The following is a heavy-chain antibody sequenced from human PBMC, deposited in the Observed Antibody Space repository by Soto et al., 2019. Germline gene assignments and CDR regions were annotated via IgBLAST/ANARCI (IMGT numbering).Heavy chain of an antibody. V-gene: IGHV4-31*03. D-gene: IGHD6-13*01. CDR1: GVSISSGYF. CDR2: ISYTGTT. Sequence: SETLSLTCTVSGVSISSGYFWSWIRQRPGKGPEWIGYISYTGTTSSNPALKSRVALSADTSKNQFSLKLSSVTAADTAVYYCARREYRSSWHRPGDEYWGQGTLVTVSS. CDR3: ARREYRSSWHRPGDEY. J-gene: IGHJ4*02.